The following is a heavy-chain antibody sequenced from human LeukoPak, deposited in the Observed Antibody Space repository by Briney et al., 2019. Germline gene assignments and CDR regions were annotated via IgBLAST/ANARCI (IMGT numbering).Heavy chain of an antibody. CDR2: IYTSGST. V-gene: IGHV4-4*07. J-gene: IGHJ5*02. CDR1: GGSISSYY. Sequence: PSETLSLTCTVSGGSISSYYWSWIRQPAGKGLEWIGRIYTSGSTNYNPSLKSRVTMSVDTSKNQFSLKLSSVTAADTAVYYCARDRYSGYDPNWFDPWGQGTLVTVSS. D-gene: IGHD5-12*01. CDR3: ARDRYSGYDPNWFDP.